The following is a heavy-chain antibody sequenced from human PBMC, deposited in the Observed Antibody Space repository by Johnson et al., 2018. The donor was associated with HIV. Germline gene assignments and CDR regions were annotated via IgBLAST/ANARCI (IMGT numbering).Heavy chain of an antibody. CDR3: ARDPGWGAMDV. Sequence: VQLVESGGGLVQPGGSLRLSCVASGFTFSDYYMSWIRQAPGKGLEWVSGLTWNGGSTGYADSVKGRFTISRDNAKNSLYLQMDSLRAEDAAVDYCARDPGWGAMDVWGQGAVLTVSS. J-gene: IGHJ3*01. D-gene: IGHD1-26*01. CDR2: LTWNGGST. CDR1: GFTFSDYY. V-gene: IGHV3-20*04.